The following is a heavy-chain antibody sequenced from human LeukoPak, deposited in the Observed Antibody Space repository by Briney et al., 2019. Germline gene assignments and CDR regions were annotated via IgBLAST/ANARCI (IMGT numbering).Heavy chain of an antibody. Sequence: SETLSLTCAVYGGSFSGYYWSWIRQPPGKGLEWIGEINHSGSTNYNPSLKSRVTISVDTSKNQFSLKLSSVTAADTAVYYCARRASYIVVVVAARYFDYWGQGTLVTVSS. V-gene: IGHV4-34*01. CDR2: INHSGST. D-gene: IGHD2-15*01. CDR1: GGSFSGYY. J-gene: IGHJ4*02. CDR3: ARRASYIVVVVAARYFDY.